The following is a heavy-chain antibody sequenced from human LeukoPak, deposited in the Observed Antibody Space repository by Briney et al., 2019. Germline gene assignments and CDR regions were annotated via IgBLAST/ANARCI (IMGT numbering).Heavy chain of an antibody. CDR3: AGHHPRNTVDF. V-gene: IGHV4-61*05. Sequence: SETLSLTCTVSGGSISSSSYYWGRIRQPPGKGLEWIAYISDIGSINYNPSLKSRVTISLDTSKNQFSLKLSSVTAADTAVYYCAGHHPRNTVDFWGQGTLVTVSS. CDR1: GGSISSSSYY. D-gene: IGHD2-8*02. J-gene: IGHJ4*02. CDR2: ISDIGSI.